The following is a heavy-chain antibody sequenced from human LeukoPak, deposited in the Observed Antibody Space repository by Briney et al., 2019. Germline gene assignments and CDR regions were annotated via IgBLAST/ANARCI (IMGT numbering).Heavy chain of an antibody. CDR3: ARDSGGTCSGGSCYSFDP. V-gene: IGHV4-30-4*01. J-gene: IGHJ5*02. CDR2: IYYSGST. Sequence: SETLSLTCTVSGVSISSGDYYWRWICQPPGKGLEWIGYIYYSGSTYYNPSLKSRVTISVDTSKNQFSLKLSSVTAADTAVYYCARDSGGTCSGGSCYSFDPWGQGTLVTVSS. CDR1: GVSISSGDYY. D-gene: IGHD2-15*01.